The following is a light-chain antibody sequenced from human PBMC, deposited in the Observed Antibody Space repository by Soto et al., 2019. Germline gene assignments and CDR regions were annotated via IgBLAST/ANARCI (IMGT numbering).Light chain of an antibody. Sequence: IQITRSPSTLWTCVGHRVVITCRASQSINKWLAWYQQKPGKAPKFLIYDASTLETGVPSRFSGSGSGTEFTLTISSLQPDDFATFYCQQYDTFPRTFGQGTKVDIK. V-gene: IGKV1-5*01. CDR1: QSINKW. CDR2: DAS. CDR3: QQYDTFPRT. J-gene: IGKJ1*01.